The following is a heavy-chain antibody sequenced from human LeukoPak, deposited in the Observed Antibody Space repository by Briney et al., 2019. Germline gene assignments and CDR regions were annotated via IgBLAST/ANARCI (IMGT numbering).Heavy chain of an antibody. D-gene: IGHD6-6*01. V-gene: IGHV4-4*07. CDR1: GGSISSYY. J-gene: IGHJ6*03. CDR3: ARDWEYSSSSGYYYYYYYMDV. Sequence: SETLSLTCTVSGGSISSYYWSWIWQPAGKGLEWIGRIYTSGSTNYNPSLKSRVTMSVDTSKNQFSLKLSSVTAADTAVYYCARDWEYSSSSGYYYYYYYMDVWGKGTTVTVSS. CDR2: IYTSGST.